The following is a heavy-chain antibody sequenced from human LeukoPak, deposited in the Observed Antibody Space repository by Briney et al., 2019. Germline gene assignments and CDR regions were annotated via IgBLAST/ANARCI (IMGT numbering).Heavy chain of an antibody. D-gene: IGHD6-13*01. CDR3: ASLGIAAAGPFDY. J-gene: IGHJ4*02. Sequence: GGSLRLSCAASGVTVSSNYMSWVRQAAGEGLEGVSVIYSGGSTYYADSVKGRFTISRDNSKNTLYLQMNSLRAEDTAVYYCASLGIAAAGPFDYWGQGTLVTVSS. CDR1: GVTVSSNY. CDR2: IYSGGST. V-gene: IGHV3-53*01.